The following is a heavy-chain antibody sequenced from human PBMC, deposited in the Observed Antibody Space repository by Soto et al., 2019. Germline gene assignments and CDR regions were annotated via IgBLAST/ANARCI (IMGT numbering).Heavy chain of an antibody. V-gene: IGHV4-30-4*01. CDR1: GASISSGDYF. D-gene: IGHD5-12*01. CDR3: AREKGYISGPKNFDY. Sequence: SETLSLTCTVYGASISSGDYFWSWIRQPPGKGLEWIGYIYDSGSSYYNPSLKSRITMSVDTSKNQFSLQLSSVTAADTAVYFCAREKGYISGPKNFDYWGQGTLVSVSS. CDR2: IYDSGSS. J-gene: IGHJ4*02.